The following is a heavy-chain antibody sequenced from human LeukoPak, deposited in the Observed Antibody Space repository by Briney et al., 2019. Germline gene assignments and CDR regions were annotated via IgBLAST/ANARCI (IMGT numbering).Heavy chain of an antibody. V-gene: IGHV3-23*01. Sequence: PGGSLRLSCAASGFTFSSYATSWVRQAPGKGLEWVSAISGSGGSTYYADSVKGRFTISRDNSKNTLYLQMNSLRAEDTAVYYCAKARLEIYSSFDYWGQGTLVTVSS. CDR3: AKARLEIYSSFDY. CDR1: GFTFSSYA. J-gene: IGHJ4*02. CDR2: ISGSGGST. D-gene: IGHD6-13*01.